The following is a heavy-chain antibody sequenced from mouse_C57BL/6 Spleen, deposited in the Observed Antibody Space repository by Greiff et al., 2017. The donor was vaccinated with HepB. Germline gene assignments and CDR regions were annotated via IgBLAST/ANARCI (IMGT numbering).Heavy chain of an antibody. D-gene: IGHD2-5*01. V-gene: IGHV5-4*01. CDR2: ISDGGSYT. CDR3: ARDQRGDSNEAWFAY. CDR1: GFTFSSYA. J-gene: IGHJ3*01. Sequence: EVKLMESGGGLVKPGGSLKLSCAASGFTFSSYAMSWVRKTPEKRLEWVATISDGGSYTYYPDNVKGRFTISRDNAKNNLYLQMSHLKSEDTAMYYCARDQRGDSNEAWFAYWGQGTLVTVSA.